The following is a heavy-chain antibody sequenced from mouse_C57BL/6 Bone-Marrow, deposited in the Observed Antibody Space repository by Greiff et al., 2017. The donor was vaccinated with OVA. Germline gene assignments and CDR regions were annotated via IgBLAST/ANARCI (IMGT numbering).Heavy chain of an antibody. V-gene: IGHV1-55*01. CDR3: ARPTDYYGSSHYAMDY. D-gene: IGHD1-1*01. J-gene: IGHJ4*01. Sequence: QVQLQQPGAELVKPGASVKMSCKASGYTFTSYWITWVKQRPGQGLEWIGDIYPGSGSTNYNEKFKSKATLTVDTSSSTAYMQLSSLTSEDSAVYYCARPTDYYGSSHYAMDYWGQGTSVTVAS. CDR2: IYPGSGST. CDR1: GYTFTSYW.